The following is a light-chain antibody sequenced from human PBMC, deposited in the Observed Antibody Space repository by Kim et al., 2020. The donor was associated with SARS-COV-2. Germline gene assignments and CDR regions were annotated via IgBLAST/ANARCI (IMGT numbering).Light chain of an antibody. CDR2: RNN. J-gene: IGLJ1*01. V-gene: IGLV1-47*01. Sequence: GTVSCSAGTSNNGSNYKYGYRQLPGPAPNLIIKRNNQRHSGVPDRFSGSRSGTSASLAISGLRSEDEADYYCAAWDDSLSGYVFGTGTKVTVL. CDR3: AAWDDSLSGYV. CDR1: TSNNGSNY.